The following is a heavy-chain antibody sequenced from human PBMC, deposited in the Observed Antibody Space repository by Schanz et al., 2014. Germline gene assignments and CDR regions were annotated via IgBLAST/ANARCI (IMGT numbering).Heavy chain of an antibody. Sequence: EMQLLESGGGLAQPGGSLRLSCAASGFTFSAYAMTWVRQIPGKGLEWVSAISASGGTTYYADSVKGRFTISSDNSKSTLYLQMSSLRAEDTAVYYCAKSQGSSFDSWGQGTLVTVSS. CDR2: ISASGGTT. CDR1: GFTFSAYA. CDR3: AKSQGSSFDS. D-gene: IGHD6-13*01. V-gene: IGHV3-23*01. J-gene: IGHJ4*02.